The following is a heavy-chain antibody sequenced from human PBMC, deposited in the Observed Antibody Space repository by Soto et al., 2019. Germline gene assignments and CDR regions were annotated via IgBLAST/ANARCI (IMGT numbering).Heavy chain of an antibody. CDR1: GFTFSSYS. J-gene: IGHJ6*02. D-gene: IGHD2-2*01. CDR3: ARQGSSTKYYTMDV. Sequence: GGSLRLSCAASGFTFSSYSVNWVRQGPGKGLEWVSSISSSSSSTYIYYADSVKGRFTISRDNAKNSLYLQMNSLRAEDTAVYYCARQGSSTKYYTMDVWGQGTTVTVSS. V-gene: IGHV3-21*01. CDR2: ISSSSSSTYI.